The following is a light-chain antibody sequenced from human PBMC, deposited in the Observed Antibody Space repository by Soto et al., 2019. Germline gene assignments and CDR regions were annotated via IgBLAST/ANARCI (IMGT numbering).Light chain of an antibody. J-gene: IGKJ4*01. V-gene: IGKV3-20*01. CDR2: GAS. CDR3: QQYGRSSLT. CDR1: QSVSSNY. Sequence: EIVLTQSPGTLSLSPGERATLSCRASQSVSSNYLAWYQQKPGQAPRLLIYGASNKATGIPDRFSGSGSGTDFSLTISRLEPEDFAVYYCQQYGRSSLTFXGGTKVDIK.